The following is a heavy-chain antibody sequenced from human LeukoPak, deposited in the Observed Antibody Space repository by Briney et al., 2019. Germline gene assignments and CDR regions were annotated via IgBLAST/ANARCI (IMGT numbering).Heavy chain of an antibody. J-gene: IGHJ4*02. Sequence: SGTLSLTCGVSGGSVINTNWWTWVRQPPGKGLEWIGEVHLDGKTNYNPSLESRLTMSVDVSENQVSLKLTSVTAADTAVYYCAREGGFYRPLDYSGQGTLVTVSS. D-gene: IGHD3-3*01. CDR2: VHLDGKT. CDR1: GGSVINTNW. V-gene: IGHV4-4*02. CDR3: AREGGFYRPLDY.